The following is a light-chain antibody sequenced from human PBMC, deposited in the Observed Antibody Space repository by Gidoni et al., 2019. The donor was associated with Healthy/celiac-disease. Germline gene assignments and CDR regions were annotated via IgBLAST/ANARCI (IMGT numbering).Light chain of an antibody. Sequence: NFMLTQHHSVSESPGKTVTISCTRSSGSIASNYVQWYQQRPDSSPTTVIYEDNQRPSGVPDLFSGSIDSSSNAASLTISGRKTEDEADYYCQSYDSINRHVVFGGGTKLTVL. CDR1: SGSIASNY. CDR3: QSYDSINRHVV. CDR2: EDN. J-gene: IGLJ2*01. V-gene: IGLV6-57*01.